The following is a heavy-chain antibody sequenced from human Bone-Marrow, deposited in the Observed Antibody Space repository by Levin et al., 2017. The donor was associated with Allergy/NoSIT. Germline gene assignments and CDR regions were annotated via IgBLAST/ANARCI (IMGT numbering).Heavy chain of an antibody. D-gene: IGHD3-22*01. V-gene: IGHV1-2*02. Sequence: ASVKVSCKASGYSFTGFYLHWIRQAPRQGLEWMGWISPNSGGTNYAQKFQGRVTMSRDTAISTAYMELSRLRSDDTAVYYCSRRPHYYDSSGYYGSHAFDIWGQGTMVTVSS. CDR3: SRRPHYYDSSGYYGSHAFDI. CDR1: GYSFTGFY. J-gene: IGHJ3*02. CDR2: ISPNSGGT.